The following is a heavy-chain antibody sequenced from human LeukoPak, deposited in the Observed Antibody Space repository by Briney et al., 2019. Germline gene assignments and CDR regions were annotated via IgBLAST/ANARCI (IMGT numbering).Heavy chain of an antibody. V-gene: IGHV3-66*01. D-gene: IGHD2-21*01. CDR3: ATGVPGAYRIIY. CDR1: GFTVSNNY. CDR2: IYSGGST. Sequence: GGSLRLSCAASGFTVSNNYMSWVRQAPGKGLEWVSVIYSGGSTYYADPVKGRFTISRDNSKNTLYLQMNSLRAEDTAVYYCATGVPGAYRIIYWGQGTLVTVSS. J-gene: IGHJ4*02.